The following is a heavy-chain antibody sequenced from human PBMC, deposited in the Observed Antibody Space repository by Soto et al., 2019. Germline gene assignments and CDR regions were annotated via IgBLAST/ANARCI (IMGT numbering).Heavy chain of an antibody. CDR1: GFTFDDYA. D-gene: IGHD3-3*01. Sequence: LRLSCAASGFTFDDYAMHWVRQAPGKGLEWVSLISWDGGSTYYADSVKGRFTISRDNSKNSLYLQMNSLRAEDTALYYCAKGHFFGVVTPYGMDVWGQGTTVTV. CDR2: ISWDGGST. CDR3: AKGHFFGVVTPYGMDV. J-gene: IGHJ6*02. V-gene: IGHV3-43D*04.